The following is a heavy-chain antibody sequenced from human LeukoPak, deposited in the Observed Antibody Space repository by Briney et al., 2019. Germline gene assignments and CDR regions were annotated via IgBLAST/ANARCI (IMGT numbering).Heavy chain of an antibody. V-gene: IGHV5-10-1*01. CDR1: GYNFATSW. J-gene: IGHJ4*02. CDR3: ARGNGDDIGY. CDR2: IDPSDSYT. D-gene: IGHD4-17*01. Sequence: GESLKISCETSGYNFATSWIAWVRQMPGKGLEWMGRIDPSDSYTNYSPSFQGHVTISADKSISTAYLQWSSLKASDTAMYYCARGNGDDIGYWGQGTLVTVSS.